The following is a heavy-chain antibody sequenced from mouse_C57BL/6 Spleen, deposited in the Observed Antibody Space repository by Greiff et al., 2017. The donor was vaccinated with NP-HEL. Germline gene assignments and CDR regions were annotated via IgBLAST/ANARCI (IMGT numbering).Heavy chain of an antibody. Sequence: VQLQESGAELARPGASVKMSCKASGYTFTSYTMHWVKQRPGQGLEWIGYINPSSGYTKYNQKFKDKATLTADKSSSTAYMQLSSLTSEDSAVYYCAIGLRFITTALSPMDYWGQGTSVTVSS. J-gene: IGHJ4*01. CDR1: GYTFTSYT. CDR2: INPSSGYT. V-gene: IGHV1-4*01. D-gene: IGHD1-1*01. CDR3: AIGLRFITTALSPMDY.